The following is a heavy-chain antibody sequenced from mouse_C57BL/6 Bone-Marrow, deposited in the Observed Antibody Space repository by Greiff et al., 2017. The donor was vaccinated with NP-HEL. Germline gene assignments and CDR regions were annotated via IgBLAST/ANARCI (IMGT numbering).Heavy chain of an antibody. CDR2: IWSGGST. Sequence: VKLVESGPGLVQPSQSLSITCTVSGFSLTSYGVHWVRQSPGKGLEWLGVIWSGGSTDYNAAFISRLSISKDNSKSQVFFKMNSLQADDTAIYYCARNPGARGGNAMDYWGQGTSVTVSS. CDR3: ARNPGARGGNAMDY. CDR1: GFSLTSYG. D-gene: IGHD3-1*01. V-gene: IGHV2-2*01. J-gene: IGHJ4*01.